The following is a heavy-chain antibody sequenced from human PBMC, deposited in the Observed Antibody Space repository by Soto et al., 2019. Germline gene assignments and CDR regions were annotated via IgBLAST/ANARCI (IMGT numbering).Heavy chain of an antibody. J-gene: IGHJ4*02. CDR3: ASGIVPAAEYYFDY. CDR1: GFTFSSYS. V-gene: IGHV3-48*01. D-gene: IGHD2-2*01. CDR2: ISSSSSTI. Sequence: EVQLVESGGGLVQPGGSLRLSCAASGFTFSSYSMNWVRQAPGKGLEWVSYISSSSSTIYYADSVKGRFTISRDNAKNSLYLQMNSLRAEDTAVYYCASGIVPAAEYYFDYWCQGTLVTVSS.